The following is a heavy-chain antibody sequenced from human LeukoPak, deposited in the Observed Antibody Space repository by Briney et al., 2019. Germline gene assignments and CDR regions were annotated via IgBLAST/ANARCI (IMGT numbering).Heavy chain of an antibody. V-gene: IGHV4-30-4*01. D-gene: IGHD3-10*01. CDR2: IYSSGTT. CDR1: GASISSGDYS. J-gene: IGHJ5*02. Sequence: SETLSLTCTVSGASISSGDYSWSWLRQPPGKGLEWIAYIYSSGTTYYNPSLKSRLTISVDTSKNQFSLYLSPVTAADTAVYYCARARYYNYGWGWFDPWGQGTLVTVSS. CDR3: ARARYYNYGWGWFDP.